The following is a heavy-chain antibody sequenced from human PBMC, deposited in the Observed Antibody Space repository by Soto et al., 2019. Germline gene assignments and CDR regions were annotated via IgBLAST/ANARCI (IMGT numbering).Heavy chain of an antibody. J-gene: IGHJ4*03. D-gene: IGHD7-27*01. CDR1: GDSIRGGGHY. V-gene: IGHV4-31*03. Sequence: SETLSLTCSVSGDSIRGGGHYWNWIRQFPGKGPEWIGYVYHSGSTHYNPSLRGRLTISIDTSKNQFSLRLISVTAADTALYYCARDTGLAPTVWGYWGHGTQVTVSS. CDR2: VYHSGST. CDR3: ARDTGLAPTVWGY.